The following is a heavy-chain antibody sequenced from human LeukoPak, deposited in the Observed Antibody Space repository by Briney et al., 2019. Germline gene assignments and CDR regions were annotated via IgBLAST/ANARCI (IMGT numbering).Heavy chain of an antibody. CDR2: INPSGDNR. V-gene: IGHV1-46*01. D-gene: IGHD3-3*01. CDR1: GYTFTGYY. J-gene: IGHJ4*02. Sequence: GASVKVSCKASGYTFTGYYMHWVRQAPGQGLEWMGIINPSGDNRSYAQKFQGRVTMTRDMSTSTVYMEVSSLRSEDTAVYYCAGAVTNLGVAIPAHWGQGTLVTVSS. CDR3: AGAVTNLGVAIPAH.